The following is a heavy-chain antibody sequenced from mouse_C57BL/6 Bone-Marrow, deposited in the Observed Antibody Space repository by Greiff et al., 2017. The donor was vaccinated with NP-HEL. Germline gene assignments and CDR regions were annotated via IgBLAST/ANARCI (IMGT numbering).Heavy chain of an antibody. CDR1: GYTFTSYG. CDR2: IYPRSGNT. D-gene: IGHD1-1*01. Sequence: VQLQQSGAELARPGASVKLSCKASGYTFTSYGISWVKQRTGQGLEWIGEIYPRSGNTYYNEKLKGKATLTADKSSSTAYMELRSLTAEDSAVYFCARSRITTVVENYFDYWGQGTTLTVSS. V-gene: IGHV1-81*01. J-gene: IGHJ2*01. CDR3: ARSRITTVVENYFDY.